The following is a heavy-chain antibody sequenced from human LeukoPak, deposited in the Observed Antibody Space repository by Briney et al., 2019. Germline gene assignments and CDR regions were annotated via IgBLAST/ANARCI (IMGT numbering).Heavy chain of an antibody. CDR3: ARQAVRASSKSGFDY. V-gene: IGHV4-39*01. J-gene: IGHJ4*02. CDR2: IFSSGTT. Sequence: AETLSLTCTVSGGSISTTRFYWGWIRQPPGKGLDWIASIFSSGTTFYNPPLNSRATISVDTSKNQFSLKLRSVTAADTAVYFCARQAVRASSKSGFDYWGQGMLVTVSS. D-gene: IGHD3-10*01. CDR1: GGSISTTRFY.